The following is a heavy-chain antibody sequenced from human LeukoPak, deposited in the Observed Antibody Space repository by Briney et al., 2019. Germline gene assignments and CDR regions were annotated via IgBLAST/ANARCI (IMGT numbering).Heavy chain of an antibody. V-gene: IGHV1-2*06. Sequence: WASVNVSCTASGYTFTGYYMHWVRQAPGQGLEWMGRINPNSGGTNYAQKFQGRVTMTRDTSISTAYMELSRLRSDDTAVYYCARDPPAKNYYDSSGYRPNFDYWGQGTLVTVSS. CDR2: INPNSGGT. CDR3: ARDPPAKNYYDSSGYRPNFDY. D-gene: IGHD3-22*01. CDR1: GYTFTGYY. J-gene: IGHJ4*02.